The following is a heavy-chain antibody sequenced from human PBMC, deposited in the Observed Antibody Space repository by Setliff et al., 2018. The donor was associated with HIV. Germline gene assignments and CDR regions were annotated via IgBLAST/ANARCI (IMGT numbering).Heavy chain of an antibody. J-gene: IGHJ3*02. V-gene: IGHV1-2*06. CDR2: INHNTGGT. Sequence: ASVKVSCKESGYTFRDYYIHWVRQAPGQGFEWMGRINHNTGGTKFAQKFQGSVTMTRDTSISTTYMELRRLRSDDTAVYYCAYQLGAYDSSGYEHDAFNIWGQGTMVTVSS. CDR3: AYQLGAYDSSGYEHDAFNI. D-gene: IGHD3-22*01. CDR1: GYTFRDYY.